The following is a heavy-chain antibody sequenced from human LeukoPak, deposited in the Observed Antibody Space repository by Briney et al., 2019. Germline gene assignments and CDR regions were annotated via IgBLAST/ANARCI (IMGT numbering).Heavy chain of an antibody. Sequence: PSETLSLTCTVSGGSISSNFYYWGWIRQPPGKGLEWIGSIFHRGNTFYTPSLKSRVTISVDTSRNQFSLRLTSVTAADTAIYYCARLQIAAAVPYYFDYWGQGTLVTVSS. D-gene: IGHD6-13*01. CDR1: GGSISSNFYY. V-gene: IGHV4-39*01. J-gene: IGHJ4*02. CDR3: ARLQIAAAVPYYFDY. CDR2: IFHRGNT.